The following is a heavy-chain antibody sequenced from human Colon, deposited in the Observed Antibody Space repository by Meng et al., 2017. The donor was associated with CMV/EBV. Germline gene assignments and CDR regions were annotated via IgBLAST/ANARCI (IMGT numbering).Heavy chain of an antibody. CDR3: ARADPSLAMYYFDY. CDR2: IYYTGSA. CDR1: GGSISTYY. Sequence: GSLRLSCNVSGGSISTYYWTWIRQPPGKGLEWIGNIYYTGSAKYNPSLASRLTISVDTAKNQFSLKLSSVTAADTATYYCARADPSLAMYYFDYWGPGMLGTVSS. J-gene: IGHJ4*02. V-gene: IGHV4-59*13. D-gene: IGHD3-16*01.